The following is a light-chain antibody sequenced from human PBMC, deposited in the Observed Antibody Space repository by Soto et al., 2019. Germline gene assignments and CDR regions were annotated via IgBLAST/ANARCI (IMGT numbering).Light chain of an antibody. Sequence: QSVLTQPPSVSAAPGQKVTISCSGSSSNIGKNYVSWYQQLPGTAPKLLIYDNNNRPSGIPDRFSGSTSGTSATLGITGLQTGDEADYYCGTWDNSLSAVVFGGGTKLTVL. CDR3: GTWDNSLSAVV. CDR1: SSNIGKNY. CDR2: DNN. V-gene: IGLV1-51*01. J-gene: IGLJ2*01.